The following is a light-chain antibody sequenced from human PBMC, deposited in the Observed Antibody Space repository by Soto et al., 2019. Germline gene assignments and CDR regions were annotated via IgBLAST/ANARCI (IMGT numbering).Light chain of an antibody. CDR2: EVT. Sequence: QSALTQPPSASGSPGQSVTISCTGTSSDIGGYNYVSWYQQHPGNAPKLMIFEVTKRPSGVPDRFSGSKSGSTASLTVSGLQAEGEADYYCSSYAGRNTVVFGGGTKLTVL. J-gene: IGLJ2*01. CDR1: SSDIGGYNY. V-gene: IGLV2-8*01. CDR3: SSYAGRNTVV.